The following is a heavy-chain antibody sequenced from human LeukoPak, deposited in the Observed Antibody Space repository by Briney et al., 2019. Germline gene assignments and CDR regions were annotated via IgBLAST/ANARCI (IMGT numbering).Heavy chain of an antibody. CDR1: GGSFSGYY. CDR2: INHSGST. V-gene: IGHV4-34*01. CDR3: ARGLGENYDFWSGYYLFNWFDP. D-gene: IGHD3-3*01. Sequence: PSETLSLICAVYGGSFSGYYWSWIRQPPGKGLEWIGEINHSGSTNYNPSLKSRVTISVDTSNNQFSLKLSSVTAADTAVYYCARGLGENYDFWSGYYLFNWFDPWGQGTLVTVSS. J-gene: IGHJ5*02.